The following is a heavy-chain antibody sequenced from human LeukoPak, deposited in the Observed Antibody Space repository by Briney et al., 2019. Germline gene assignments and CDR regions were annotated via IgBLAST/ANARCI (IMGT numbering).Heavy chain of an antibody. V-gene: IGHV4-38-2*02. J-gene: IGHJ5*02. D-gene: IGHD5-18*01. CDR2: IYHSGST. CDR3: ARGRGYRVGYNWFDP. CDR1: GYSISSGYY. Sequence: SETLSLTCTVSGYSISSGYYWGWIRQPPGKGLKWIGSIYHSGSTYYNPSLKSRVTISVDTSKNQFSLKLSSVTAADTAVYYWARGRGYRVGYNWFDPWGQGTLVTVSS.